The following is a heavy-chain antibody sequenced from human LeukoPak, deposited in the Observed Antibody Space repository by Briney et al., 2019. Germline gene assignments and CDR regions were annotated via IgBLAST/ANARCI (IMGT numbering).Heavy chain of an antibody. CDR3: ARDRYYDILTGYYPRYYFDY. D-gene: IGHD3-9*01. Sequence: ASVTVSFKASGYTFTSYAMHWVRQAPGQRLEWMGWINAGNGNTKYSQEFQGRVTIARDTSASTAYMELSSLRSEDMAVYYCARDRYYDILTGYYPRYYFDYWGQGTLVTVSS. V-gene: IGHV1-3*03. CDR1: GYTFTSYA. J-gene: IGHJ4*02. CDR2: INAGNGNT.